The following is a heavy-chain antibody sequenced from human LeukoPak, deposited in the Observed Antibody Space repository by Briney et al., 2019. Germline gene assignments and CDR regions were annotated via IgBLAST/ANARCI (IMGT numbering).Heavy chain of an antibody. CDR3: ARRRGYSYGHNYFDY. CDR2: INRSGST. V-gene: IGHV4-34*01. CDR1: GGSLSDSY. J-gene: IGHJ4*02. Sequence: SETLSLTCAVYGGSLSDSYWSWIRQPPGKGLEWIGEINRSGSTNYNPSLKSRVTISVDTSKNQFSLKLSSVTAADTAVYYCARRRGYSYGHNYFDYWGQGTLVTVSS. D-gene: IGHD5-18*01.